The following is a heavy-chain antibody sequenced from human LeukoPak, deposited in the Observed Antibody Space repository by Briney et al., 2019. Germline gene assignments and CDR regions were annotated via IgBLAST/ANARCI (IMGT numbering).Heavy chain of an antibody. CDR1: GFTFDDYA. CDR3: AKGRSGWHWFDP. V-gene: IGHV3-43*02. CDR2: ISGDSGYT. Sequence: GGSLRLSCAASGFTFDDYAMHWVREAPGKGLEWVSLISGDSGYTYYTESVKGGFTISRENRKNSLYLQMNSLRTEDTALYYCAKGRSGWHWFDPWGQGTLVTVSS. J-gene: IGHJ5*02. D-gene: IGHD6-19*01.